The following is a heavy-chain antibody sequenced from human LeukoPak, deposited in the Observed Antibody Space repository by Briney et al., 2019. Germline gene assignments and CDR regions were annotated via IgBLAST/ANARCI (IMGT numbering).Heavy chain of an antibody. J-gene: IGHJ4*02. D-gene: IGHD3-22*01. CDR3: ARARDIWVISYFDY. V-gene: IGHV3-7*01. Sequence: GGSLRLSCAASGFTFSSYWMSWVRQALGKGLEWVANIKQDGSEKYYVDSVKGRFTISRDNAKNSLYLQMNSLRAEDTAVYYCARARDIWVISYFDYWGQGTLVTVSS. CDR1: GFTFSSYW. CDR2: IKQDGSEK.